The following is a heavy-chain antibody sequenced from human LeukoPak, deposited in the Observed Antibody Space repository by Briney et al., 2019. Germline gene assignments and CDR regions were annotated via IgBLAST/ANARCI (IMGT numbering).Heavy chain of an antibody. CDR1: GFPFSSYA. D-gene: IGHD3-22*01. Sequence: PGGSLRLSCVVSGFPFSSYAMSWVRQAPGRGLEWVAGLSGSGGTTYYAESVRGRFTVSRDNSKDTLFLHMNSLRDEDTAVYYCVKDRPPNVFYFDSQPFGRWGQGTLVTVSS. V-gene: IGHV3-23*01. J-gene: IGHJ4*02. CDR3: VKDRPPNVFYFDSQPFGR. CDR2: LSGSGGTT.